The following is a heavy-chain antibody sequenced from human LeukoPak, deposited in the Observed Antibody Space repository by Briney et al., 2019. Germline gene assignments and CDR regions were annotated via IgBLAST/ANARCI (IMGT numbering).Heavy chain of an antibody. CDR1: GYTFTSYG. Sequence: GASVKVSCKASGYTFTSYGISWVRQAPGQGLEWMGWISAYNGNTNYAQKLQGRVTMTTDTSTSTAYMELRSLRSDDTAVYYCAGGGGGDHYYYYYYMDVWGKGTTVTISS. CDR3: AGGGGGDHYYYYYYMDV. V-gene: IGHV1-18*01. CDR2: ISAYNGNT. D-gene: IGHD2-21*02. J-gene: IGHJ6*03.